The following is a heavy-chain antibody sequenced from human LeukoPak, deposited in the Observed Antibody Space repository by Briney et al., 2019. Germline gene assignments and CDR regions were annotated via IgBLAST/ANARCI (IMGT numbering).Heavy chain of an antibody. Sequence: GGSLRLSCAASGFTFSSYSMNWDRQAPGKGLEWVSSISSSSSYIYYADSVKGRFTISRDNAKNSLYLQMNSLRAEDTAVYYSARKDTAMVTSFDYWGQGTLVTVSS. D-gene: IGHD5-18*01. V-gene: IGHV3-21*01. CDR2: ISSSSSYI. CDR3: ARKDTAMVTSFDY. J-gene: IGHJ4*02. CDR1: GFTFSSYS.